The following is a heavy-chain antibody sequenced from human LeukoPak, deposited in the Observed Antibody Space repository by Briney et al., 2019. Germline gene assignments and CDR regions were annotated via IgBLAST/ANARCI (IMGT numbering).Heavy chain of an antibody. D-gene: IGHD2-2*01. CDR3: ASRTPDDYYYYMDV. Sequence: SETLSLTCTVSGASISSGSYYWNWIRQPAGKGLEWIGRIYTSGSTNYNPSLKSRVTVSLDTSKNQFSLKLGSVTAADTAVYYCASRTPDDYYYYMDVWGKGTTVTVSS. CDR1: GASISSGSYY. V-gene: IGHV4-61*02. CDR2: IYTSGST. J-gene: IGHJ6*03.